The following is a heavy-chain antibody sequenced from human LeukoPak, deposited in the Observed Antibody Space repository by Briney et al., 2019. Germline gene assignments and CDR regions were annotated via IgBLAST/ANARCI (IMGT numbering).Heavy chain of an antibody. V-gene: IGHV3-73*01. CDR3: TSVGGRCSSRFDY. CDR1: GFTFSSYA. Sequence: GGSLRLSCAASGFTFSSYAMSWVRQASGKGLEWVGRIRSKANSYATAYAASVKGRFTISRDDSKNTAYLQMNSLKTEDTAVYYCTSVGGRCSSRFDYWGQGTLVTVSS. CDR2: IRSKANSYAT. J-gene: IGHJ4*02. D-gene: IGHD6-13*01.